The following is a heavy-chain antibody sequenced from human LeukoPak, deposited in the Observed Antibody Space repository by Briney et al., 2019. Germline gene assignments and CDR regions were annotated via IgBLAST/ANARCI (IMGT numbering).Heavy chain of an antibody. D-gene: IGHD6-13*01. J-gene: IGHJ3*02. V-gene: IGHV1-2*04. CDR2: INPNSGGT. Sequence: ASVKVSCKASGYTFTGYYMHWVRQAPGQGLEWMGWINPNSGGTNYAQKFQGWVTMTRDTSISTAYMELSRLRSDDTAVYYCARVALITAAGTSAFDIWGQGTMVTVSS. CDR1: GYTFTGYY. CDR3: ARVALITAAGTSAFDI.